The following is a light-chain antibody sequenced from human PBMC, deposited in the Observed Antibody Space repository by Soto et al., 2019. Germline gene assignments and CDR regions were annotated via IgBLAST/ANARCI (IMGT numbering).Light chain of an antibody. J-gene: IGKJ3*01. CDR1: QSISSW. CDR3: QQSYNNLFT. V-gene: IGKV1-5*01. CDR2: DAS. Sequence: DIQMTQSPSTLSASVGDRVTITCRASQSISSWLAWYQQKPGKAPKLLIYDASSLESGVPSRFSGSGSGTEFTLTISSLQPDDFATYHCQQSYNNLFTFGPGTTVDI.